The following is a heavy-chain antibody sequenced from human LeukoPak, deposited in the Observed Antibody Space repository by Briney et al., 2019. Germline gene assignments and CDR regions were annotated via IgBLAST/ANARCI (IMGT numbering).Heavy chain of an antibody. CDR2: INKDGSDK. CDR3: AREAGYGGNSDY. J-gene: IGHJ4*02. V-gene: IGHV3-7*01. D-gene: IGHD4-23*01. CDR1: GFTFNMYW. Sequence: PGGSLRLSCAASGFTFNMYWMTWVRQAPGKGLESVAYINKDGSDKCYVDSVKGRFTVSRDNAKNSLYLQMNSLRAEDTAVYYCAREAGYGGNSDYWGQGTLVTVSS.